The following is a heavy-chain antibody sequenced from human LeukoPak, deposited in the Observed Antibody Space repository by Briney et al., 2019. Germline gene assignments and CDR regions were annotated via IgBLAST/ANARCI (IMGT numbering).Heavy chain of an antibody. CDR3: GIGYCSSTSCPFDY. J-gene: IGHJ4*02. V-gene: IGHV1-69*05. CDR1: GGTFSSYA. CDR2: IIPIFGTA. D-gene: IGHD2-2*01. Sequence: ASVKVSCKASGGTFSSYAISWVRQAPGLGLEWMGGIIPIFGTANYAQKFQGRVTITTDESTSTAYMELSSLRSEDTAVYYCGIGYCSSTSCPFDYWGQGTLVTVSS.